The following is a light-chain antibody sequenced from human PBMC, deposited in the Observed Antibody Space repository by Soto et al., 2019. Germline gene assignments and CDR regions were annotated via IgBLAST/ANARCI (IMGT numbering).Light chain of an antibody. V-gene: IGLV4-60*03. CDR2: LEGSRNS. J-gene: IGLJ2*01. Sequence: QSVLTQSSSASASPGSSVRLTCTLSSGHSNYIIAWHQQQPQKAPRYLMKLEGSRNSNRLSGLPDRFSGSTSGAAHYLIISSLQSEDEADYYCHTSDSPTPSVVFGGGTKLTVL. CDR1: SGHSNYI. CDR3: HTSDSPTPSVV.